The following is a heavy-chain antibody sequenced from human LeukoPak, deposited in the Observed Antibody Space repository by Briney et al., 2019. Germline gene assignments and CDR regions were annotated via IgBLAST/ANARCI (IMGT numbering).Heavy chain of an antibody. V-gene: IGHV3-23*01. CDR3: AKIHSSGWYGPDAFDI. Sequence: GGSLRLSRAASGFTFSSYAMSWVRQAPGKGLEWVSAISGSGGSTYYADSVKGRFTISRDNSKNTLYLQMNSLRAEDTAVYYCAKIHSSGWYGPDAFDIWGQGTMVTVSS. CDR1: GFTFSSYA. J-gene: IGHJ3*02. CDR2: ISGSGGST. D-gene: IGHD6-19*01.